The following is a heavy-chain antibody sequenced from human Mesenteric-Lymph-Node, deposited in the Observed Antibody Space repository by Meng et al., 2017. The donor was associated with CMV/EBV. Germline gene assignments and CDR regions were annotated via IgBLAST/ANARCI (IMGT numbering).Heavy chain of an antibody. V-gene: IGHV4-39*01. CDR3: ARRGNYDSDYSEY. D-gene: IGHD3-22*01. CDR1: GDSISNSTYY. CDR2: VHHSGTT. J-gene: IGHJ4*02. Sequence: QLQLQESGPGLLKPSEPLPLSCIVSGDSISNSTYYWTWIRQPPGKGLEWIGSVHHSGTTYYNPSLKGRLTISVDTSANLFSLRLTTVTAADTATYYCARRGNYDSDYSEYWGQGTLVTSPQ.